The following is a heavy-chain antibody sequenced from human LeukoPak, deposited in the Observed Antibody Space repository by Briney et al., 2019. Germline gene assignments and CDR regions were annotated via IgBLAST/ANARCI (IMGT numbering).Heavy chain of an antibody. V-gene: IGHV4-4*02. J-gene: IGHJ4*02. CDR2: IYHDRTT. CDR1: GDSITAPKW. D-gene: IGHD2-8*01. Sequence: PSGTLSLTCTVSGDSITAPKWWRWVRQAPGEGLEWIGEIYHDRTTSFNPSLKSRLTISVDKSANQFFLNLNSVSATDTAVYYCVGRGLYGGTWLFEYWGQGALVTVSS. CDR3: VGRGLYGGTWLFEY.